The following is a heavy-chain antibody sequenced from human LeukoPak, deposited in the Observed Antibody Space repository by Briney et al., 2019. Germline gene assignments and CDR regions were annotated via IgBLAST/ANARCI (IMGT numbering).Heavy chain of an antibody. Sequence: ASVKVSCKASGYTFTSYGISWVRQAPGQGLEWMGWISAYNGDTNYAQKLQGRVTMTTDTSTSTAYMELRSLRSDDTAVYYCARDIVVVPAATLDYWGQGTLVTVSS. J-gene: IGHJ4*02. CDR3: ARDIVVVPAATLDY. CDR2: ISAYNGDT. CDR1: GYTFTSYG. D-gene: IGHD2-2*01. V-gene: IGHV1-18*01.